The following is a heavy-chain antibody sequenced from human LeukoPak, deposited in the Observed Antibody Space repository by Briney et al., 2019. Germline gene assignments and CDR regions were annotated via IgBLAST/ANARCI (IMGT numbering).Heavy chain of an antibody. V-gene: IGHV4-59*01. J-gene: IGHJ5*02. CDR2: IYYSGST. CDR1: GGSISSYY. D-gene: IGHD2-2*01. Sequence: SETLSLTCTVSGGSISSYYWSWIRQLPGKGLEWIGYIYYSGSTNYNPSLKSRVTISVDTSKNQFSLKLSSVTAADTAVYYCARTTYCSSTSCQGWFDPWGQGTLVTVSS. CDR3: ARTTYCSSTSCQGWFDP.